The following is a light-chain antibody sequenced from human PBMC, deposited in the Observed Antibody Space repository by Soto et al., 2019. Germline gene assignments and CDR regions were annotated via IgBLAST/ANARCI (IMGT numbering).Light chain of an antibody. CDR2: EVS. CDR3: SSYTSSSTDYV. V-gene: IGLV2-14*01. Sequence: QSVLTKPASVSLSPGHSITISCTGTSSDVGDYNYVSWYQHHPGKAPKLMIYEVSNRPSGVSNRFSGSKSGNTASLTISGLQAEDEADYYCSSYTSSSTDYVFGTGTKVTVL. CDR1: SSDVGDYNY. J-gene: IGLJ1*01.